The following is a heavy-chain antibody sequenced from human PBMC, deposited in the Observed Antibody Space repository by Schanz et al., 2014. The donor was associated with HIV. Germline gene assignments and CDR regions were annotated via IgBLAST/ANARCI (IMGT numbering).Heavy chain of an antibody. J-gene: IGHJ5*02. D-gene: IGHD2-2*01. Sequence: QVQLVQSGPEVKKPGASVRVSCETSGYTFFDYDINWVRQAPGQGLEWMGWINAYNGNTHYAQKFQGRVTMTTDTSTSTAYMELRNLRSDDTAVYYCARDLRVVPAASDNWFDPWGQGTLVTVSS. V-gene: IGHV1-18*01. CDR1: GYTFFDYD. CDR2: INAYNGNT. CDR3: ARDLRVVPAASDNWFDP.